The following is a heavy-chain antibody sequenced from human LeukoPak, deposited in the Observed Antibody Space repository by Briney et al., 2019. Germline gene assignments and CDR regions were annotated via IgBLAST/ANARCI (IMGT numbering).Heavy chain of an antibody. D-gene: IGHD6-13*01. V-gene: IGHV3-9*03. CDR1: GFTFDDYA. J-gene: IGHJ4*02. Sequence: GRSLRLSCAASGFTFDDYAMHWVRQAPGKGLEWVSGISWNSGSIGYADSVKGRFTISRDNAKNSLYLQMNSLRAEDMALYYCAKAKRYSSSLGPFGYWGQGTLVTVSS. CDR2: ISWNSGSI. CDR3: AKAKRYSSSLGPFGY.